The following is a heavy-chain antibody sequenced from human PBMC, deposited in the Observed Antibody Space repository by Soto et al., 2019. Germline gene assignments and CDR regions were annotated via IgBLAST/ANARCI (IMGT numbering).Heavy chain of an antibody. D-gene: IGHD3-3*01. J-gene: IGHJ6*02. Sequence: GESLKISCKGSGYSFTSYWIGWVRQMPGKGLEWMGIIYPGDSDTRYSPSFQGQVTISADKSISTAYLQWSSLKASDTAMYYCARFSYYDFWSGYYSLSYYYYGMDVWGQGTTVTVSS. CDR2: IYPGDSDT. CDR3: ARFSYYDFWSGYYSLSYYYYGMDV. V-gene: IGHV5-51*01. CDR1: GYSFTSYW.